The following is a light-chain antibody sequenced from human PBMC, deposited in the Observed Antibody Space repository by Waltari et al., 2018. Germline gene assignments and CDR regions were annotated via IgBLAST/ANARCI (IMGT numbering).Light chain of an antibody. CDR3: QQYNSYPYT. CDR2: KAS. Sequence: DIQMTQSPSTLSASVGDRVTITCRASQSISSWLAWSKQNPGKATKFLIYKASSLESGVPSRFSGSGSGTEFTLTISSLQPDDFSTYYCQQYNSYPYTFGQGSKREIK. CDR1: QSISSW. V-gene: IGKV1-5*03. J-gene: IGKJ2*01.